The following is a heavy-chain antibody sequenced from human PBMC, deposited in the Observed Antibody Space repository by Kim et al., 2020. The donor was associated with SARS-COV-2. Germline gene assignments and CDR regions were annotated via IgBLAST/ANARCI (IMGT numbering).Heavy chain of an antibody. CDR2: ISYDGSNK. Sequence: GGSLRLSCAASGFTLSSYGMHWVRQAPGKGLEWVAVISYDGSNKYYADSVKGRFTISRDNSKNTLYLQMNSLRAEDTAVYYCAKGSMDVWGQGTTVTVSS. D-gene: IGHD3-10*01. CDR1: GFTLSSYG. CDR3: AKGSMDV. J-gene: IGHJ6*02. V-gene: IGHV3-30*18.